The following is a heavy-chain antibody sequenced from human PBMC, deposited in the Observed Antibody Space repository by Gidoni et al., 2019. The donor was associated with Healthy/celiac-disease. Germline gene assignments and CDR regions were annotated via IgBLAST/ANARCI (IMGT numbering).Heavy chain of an antibody. CDR1: GGSITSGGYY. V-gene: IGHV4-30-4*01. CDR2: IYYSGST. CDR3: ASGYYYDSSGYYFDYYYYMDV. J-gene: IGHJ6*03. D-gene: IGHD3-22*01. Sequence: QVQLQESGPGLVKPSQTLSLTCAVSGGSITSGGYYWRWIRQPPGQGLEWIVYIYYSGSTYYNPSLKSRVTISVDTSKNQFSLKLSSVTAADTAVYYCASGYYYDSSGYYFDYYYYMDVWGKGTTVTVSS.